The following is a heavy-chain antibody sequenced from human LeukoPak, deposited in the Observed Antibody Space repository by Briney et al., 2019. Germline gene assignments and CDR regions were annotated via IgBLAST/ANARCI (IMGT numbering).Heavy chain of an antibody. J-gene: IGHJ4*02. CDR1: GGSISGQY. V-gene: IGHV4-34*01. D-gene: IGHD6-19*01. CDR3: ARSGAVASYYFDY. Sequence: KTSETLSLTCAVYGGSISGQYWSWIRQPPGKGLEWIGEINRSGRTNYNPSLKSRVTISVDTSKNQFSLKLSSVTAADTAVYYCARSGAVASYYFDYWGQETLVTVSS. CDR2: INRSGRT.